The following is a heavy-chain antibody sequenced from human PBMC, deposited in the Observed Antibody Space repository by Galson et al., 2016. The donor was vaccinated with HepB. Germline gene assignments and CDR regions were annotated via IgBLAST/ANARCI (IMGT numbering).Heavy chain of an antibody. CDR3: AKEETPCGGVIVVAFDI. D-gene: IGHD3-16*02. CDR2: ISYDGINK. Sequence: SLRLSCAASGFTFSDYGMPWVRQAPGKGLEWVAVISYDGINKYYADSVKGRFTISRDNSKNTLYLQMNSLRAEDTAVYYCAKEETPCGGVIVVAFDIWGQGTMVTVSS. J-gene: IGHJ3*02. CDR1: GFTFSDYG. V-gene: IGHV3-30*18.